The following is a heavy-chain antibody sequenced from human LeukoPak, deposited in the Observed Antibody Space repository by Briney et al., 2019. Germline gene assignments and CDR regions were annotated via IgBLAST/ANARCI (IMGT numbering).Heavy chain of an antibody. J-gene: IGHJ4*02. D-gene: IGHD6-19*01. V-gene: IGHV3-30*02. CDR2: IRYDGGNK. CDR1: GFTFSSYG. CDR3: AREELIAVAGKAVVDY. Sequence: GGSLRLSCAASGFTFSSYGMHWVRQAPGKGLEWVAFIRYDGGNKYYADSVKGRFTISRDNAKNSLYLQMNSLRAEDTAVYYCAREELIAVAGKAVVDYWGQGTLVTVSS.